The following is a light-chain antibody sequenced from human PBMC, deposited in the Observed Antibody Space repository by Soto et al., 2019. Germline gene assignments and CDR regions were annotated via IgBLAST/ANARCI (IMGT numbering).Light chain of an antibody. CDR1: QSVSSK. CDR3: QHYNSYSEA. CDR2: SAS. Sequence: EIVMTQSPATLSVSPGERAILSCRASQSVSSKLAWYQQRPGQAPRLIIYSASTRATGIPARFSGSGSGTEFTLTISSLQPDDFATYYCQHYNSYSEALGQGTKVDIK. V-gene: IGKV3-15*01. J-gene: IGKJ1*01.